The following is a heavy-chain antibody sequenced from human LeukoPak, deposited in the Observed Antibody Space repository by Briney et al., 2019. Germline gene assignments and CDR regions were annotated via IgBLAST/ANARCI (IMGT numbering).Heavy chain of an antibody. CDR1: SGSISSYY. CDR2: IYYSGST. D-gene: IGHD3-10*01. Sequence: PSETLSLTCTVSSGSISSYYWSWIRQPPGKGLEWIGYIYYSGSTNYNPSLKSRVTISVDTSKNQFSLKLSSVTAADTAVYYCARVAYKLVITDWGQGTLVTVSS. CDR3: ARVAYKLVITD. V-gene: IGHV4-59*01. J-gene: IGHJ4*02.